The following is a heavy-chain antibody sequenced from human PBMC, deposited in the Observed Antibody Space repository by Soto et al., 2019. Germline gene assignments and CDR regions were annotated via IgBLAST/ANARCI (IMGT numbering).Heavy chain of an antibody. CDR2: INAGNGKT. CDR1: GYTFTSYA. CDR3: AGKYYGSGPIGAFDI. Sequence: ASVNVSCKASGYTFTSYAMHWVRQAPGQRLEWIRCINAGNGKTKYSQKFQGRVTITRATSASTAYIELSRLGSEVRAVDYCAGKYYGSGPIGAFDIWGQGTMVTVSS. J-gene: IGHJ3*02. V-gene: IGHV1-3*01. D-gene: IGHD3-10*01.